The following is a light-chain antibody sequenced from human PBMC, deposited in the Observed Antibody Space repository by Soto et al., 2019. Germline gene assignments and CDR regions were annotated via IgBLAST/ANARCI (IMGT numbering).Light chain of an antibody. Sequence: VLTQPASVSGSPGQSITISCTGSSSSIGGYNFVSWYQQHPGKTPKLIIFEVSHRPSGVSPRFSGSKSGNTASLTISGLQAEDEADYYCTSYVSSSIYVSGTGTKVTVL. CDR1: SSSIGGYNF. CDR3: TSYVSSSIYV. CDR2: EVS. V-gene: IGLV2-14*01. J-gene: IGLJ1*01.